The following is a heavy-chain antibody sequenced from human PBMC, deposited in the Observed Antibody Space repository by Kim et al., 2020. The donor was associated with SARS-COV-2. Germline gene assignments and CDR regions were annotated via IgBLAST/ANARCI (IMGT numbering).Heavy chain of an antibody. D-gene: IGHD4-4*01. V-gene: IGHV3-53*01. Sequence: GGSLRLSCAVSGLTVTSNHMTWIRQAPGRGLEWVSVIFRGGTTSYAPSVQGRFTVSRDYYKNTLSLQMNSLRAEDTAIYYCARDPVADGYSFFDYWGQG. CDR2: IFRGGTT. J-gene: IGHJ4*02. CDR3: ARDPVADGYSFFDY. CDR1: GLTVTSNH.